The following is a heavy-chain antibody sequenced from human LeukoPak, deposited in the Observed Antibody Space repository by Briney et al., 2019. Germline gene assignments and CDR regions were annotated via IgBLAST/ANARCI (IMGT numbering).Heavy chain of an antibody. Sequence: HSGGSLRLSCAASGFTFSGFSMSWVRQSPTKGLEWVANIKQDGSERYYVDSVKGRFTISRDNAKNSLSLQMNNLRVEDTAVYYCARGRPHGNDYWGQGTLVTVSS. CDR3: ARGRPHGNDY. D-gene: IGHD4-23*01. V-gene: IGHV3-7*01. CDR1: GFTFSGFS. CDR2: IKQDGSER. J-gene: IGHJ4*02.